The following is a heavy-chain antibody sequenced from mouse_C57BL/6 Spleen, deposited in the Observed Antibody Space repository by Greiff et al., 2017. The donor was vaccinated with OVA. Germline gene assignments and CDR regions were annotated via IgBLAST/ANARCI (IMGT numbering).Heavy chain of an antibody. D-gene: IGHD1-1*01. J-gene: IGHJ1*03. CDR2: IYPGSGST. CDR1: GYTFTSYW. Sequence: VQLQQPGAELVKPGASVKMSCKASGYTFTSYWITWVKQRPGQGLEWIGDIYPGSGSTNYNEKFKSKATLTVDTSSSTAYMQLSSLTSEDSAVYYCARGSHYYGSSRYFDVWGTGTTVTVSS. CDR3: ARGSHYYGSSRYFDV. V-gene: IGHV1-55*01.